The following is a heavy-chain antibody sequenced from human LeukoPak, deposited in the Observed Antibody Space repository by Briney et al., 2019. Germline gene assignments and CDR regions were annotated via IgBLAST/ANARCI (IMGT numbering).Heavy chain of an antibody. Sequence: ASVKVSCKASGYTFSDYTFTNYGISWVRQAPGQGLEWMGIINPSGGSTSYAQKFQGRVTMTRDTSTSTVYMELSSLRSEDTAVYYCARPSNHYYDSSADNAFDIWGQGTMVTVSS. J-gene: IGHJ3*02. CDR1: GYTFSDYTFTNYG. D-gene: IGHD3-22*01. V-gene: IGHV1-46*01. CDR2: INPSGGST. CDR3: ARPSNHYYDSSADNAFDI.